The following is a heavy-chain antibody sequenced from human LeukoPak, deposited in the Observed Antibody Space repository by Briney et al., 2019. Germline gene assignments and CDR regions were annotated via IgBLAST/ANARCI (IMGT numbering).Heavy chain of an antibody. Sequence: GGSLRLSCTASGFTFGDYAMSWVRQAPGKGLEWVGFIRSKAYGGTTEYAASVKGRFTISRGDSKSIAYLQMNSLKTEDTAVYYCTSPRYYYDSTSPDYWGQGTLVTVSS. J-gene: IGHJ4*02. D-gene: IGHD3-22*01. V-gene: IGHV3-49*04. CDR3: TSPRYYYDSTSPDY. CDR1: GFTFGDYA. CDR2: IRSKAYGGTT.